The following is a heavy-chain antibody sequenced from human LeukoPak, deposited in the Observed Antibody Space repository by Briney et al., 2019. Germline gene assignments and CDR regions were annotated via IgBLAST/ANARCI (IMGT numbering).Heavy chain of an antibody. D-gene: IGHD6-13*01. CDR3: ARENSSSWLGMSYYYYYMDV. Sequence: ASVKVSCKASGYTFTGYYMHWVRQAPGQGLEWMGWINPNSGGTNYAQKFQGRVTMTRDTSISTAYMELSRLRSDDTAVYYCARENSSSWLGMSYYYYYMDVWGKGATVTISS. V-gene: IGHV1-2*02. J-gene: IGHJ6*03. CDR2: INPNSGGT. CDR1: GYTFTGYY.